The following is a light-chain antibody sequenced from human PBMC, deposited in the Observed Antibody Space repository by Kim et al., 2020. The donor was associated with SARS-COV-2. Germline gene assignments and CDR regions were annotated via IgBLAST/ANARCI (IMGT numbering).Light chain of an antibody. CDR3: QQSYSTPHIT. CDR2: AAS. J-gene: IGKJ5*01. Sequence: SVVERVTITGRAMQRIGDYLNWYQHRPGKAPELLLHAASSLQSDVPSRFSGSGSGTDFTLTISGLQPEDFTTYFCQQSYSTPHITFGPGTRLEIK. CDR1: QRIGDY. V-gene: IGKV1-39*01.